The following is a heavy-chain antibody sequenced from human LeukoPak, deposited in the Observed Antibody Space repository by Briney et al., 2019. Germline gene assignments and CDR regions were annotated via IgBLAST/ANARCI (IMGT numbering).Heavy chain of an antibody. CDR2: ISYDGSNK. J-gene: IGHJ4*02. Sequence: GGSPRLSCAASGFTFSSYAMHWVRQAPGKGLEWVAVISYDGSNKYYADSVKGRFTISRDNSKNTLYLQMNSLRAEDTAVYYCARAMVRGVHFDYWGQGTLVTVSS. CDR3: ARAMVRGVHFDY. V-gene: IGHV3-30*04. D-gene: IGHD3-10*01. CDR1: GFTFSSYA.